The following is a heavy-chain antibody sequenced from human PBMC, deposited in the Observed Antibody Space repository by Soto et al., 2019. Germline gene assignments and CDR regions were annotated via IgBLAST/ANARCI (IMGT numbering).Heavy chain of an antibody. J-gene: IGHJ6*03. CDR2: INSDGSVS. D-gene: IGHD2-15*01. V-gene: IGHV3-74*01. CDR1: GFTFGNYW. CDR3: ARGDCVGVTCYSLAGSFYYYMDV. Sequence: EVQLVESGGGLVQPGGSLRLSCAASGFTFGNYWMYWVRQAPGKGLVWVSRINSDGSVSSYADSVKGRLTISRDNVKNPLYLQMDSLRVEATAVYYCARGDCVGVTCYSLAGSFYYYMDVWGKGTTVTVFS.